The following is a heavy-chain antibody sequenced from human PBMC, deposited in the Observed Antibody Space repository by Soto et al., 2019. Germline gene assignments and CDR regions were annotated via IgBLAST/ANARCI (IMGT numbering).Heavy chain of an antibody. Sequence: QVQLVESGGGVVQPGRSLRLSCAASGFTFSSYGMHWVRQAPGKGLEWVAVISYDGSNKYYADSVKGRFTISRDNSKNTLYLQMNSLRAEDTAVYYCASSRYCSGGSCYQDAFDIWGQGTMVTVSS. CDR2: ISYDGSNK. CDR3: ASSRYCSGGSCYQDAFDI. J-gene: IGHJ3*02. V-gene: IGHV3-30*03. CDR1: GFTFSSYG. D-gene: IGHD2-15*01.